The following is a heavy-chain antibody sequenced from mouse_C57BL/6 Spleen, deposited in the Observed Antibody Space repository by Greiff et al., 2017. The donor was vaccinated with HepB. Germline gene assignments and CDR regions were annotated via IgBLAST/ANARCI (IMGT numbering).Heavy chain of an antibody. J-gene: IGHJ2*01. CDR2: INPSTGGT. CDR1: GYSFTGYY. Sequence: EVKLQESGPELVKPGASVKISCKASGYSFTGYYMNWVKQSPEKSLEWIGEINPSTGGTTYNQKFKAKATLTVDKSSSTAYMQLKSLTSEDSAVYYCARRDGSSYFDYWGQGTTLTVSS. D-gene: IGHD1-1*01. V-gene: IGHV1-42*01. CDR3: ARRDGSSYFDY.